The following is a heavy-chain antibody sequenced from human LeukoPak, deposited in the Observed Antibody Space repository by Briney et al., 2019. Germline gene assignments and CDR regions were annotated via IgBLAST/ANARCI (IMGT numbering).Heavy chain of an antibody. D-gene: IGHD3-22*01. CDR3: ETYESSGYYRGWF. CDR2: IFHSGSI. CDR1: SGSIFSSNW. J-gene: IGHJ4*02. V-gene: IGHV4-4*02. Sequence: PSGTLSLTCTVSSGSIFSSNWWSWVRQPPGKGLEWIGQIFHSGSISYSPSLKSRVTISVDKSKNQFSLKLNSVTAADTSLYSCETYESSGYYRGWFWGQGTLVTVSS.